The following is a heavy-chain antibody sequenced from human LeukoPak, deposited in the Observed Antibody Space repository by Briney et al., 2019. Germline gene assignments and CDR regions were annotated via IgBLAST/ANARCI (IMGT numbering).Heavy chain of an antibody. CDR1: GGSFSGYY. CDR3: ARHGDTAMVDY. V-gene: IGHV4-34*01. CDR2: INHSGST. Sequence: PSETLSLTCAVYGGSFSGYYWSWIRQPPGKGLEWIGEINHSGSTNYNPSLKSRVTISVDTSKNQFSLKLSSVTAADTAVYYCARHGDTAMVDYWGQGTLVTVSS. D-gene: IGHD5-18*01. J-gene: IGHJ4*02.